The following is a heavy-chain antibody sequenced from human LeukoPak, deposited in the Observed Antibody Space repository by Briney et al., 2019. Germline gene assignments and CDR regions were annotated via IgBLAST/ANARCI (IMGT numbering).Heavy chain of an antibody. CDR3: AREIAAAVQAFDY. V-gene: IGHV3-21*01. CDR1: GFIFTSYS. J-gene: IGHJ4*02. Sequence: GGSLRLSCVVSGFIFTSYSMNWVRLAPGKGLEWVSSISSSSSYIYYADSLEGRFTISRDNAKNSLYLQMNSLRAEDTAVYYCAREIAAAVQAFDYWGQGTLVTVSS. CDR2: ISSSSSYI. D-gene: IGHD6-13*01.